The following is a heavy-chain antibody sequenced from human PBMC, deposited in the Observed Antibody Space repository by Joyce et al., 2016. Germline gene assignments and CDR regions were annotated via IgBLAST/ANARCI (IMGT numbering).Heavy chain of an antibody. D-gene: IGHD3-16*01. CDR2: IYHSGST. V-gene: IGHV4-4*02. Sequence: QVQLQESGPGLVKPSGTLSLTCDVSGASINSTSWWTWVRQPPGKGMEWIGQIYHSGSTNYNPSLKSRITISIDKSNNQFSLKVNSVTAADTAVYYCARDWVNAFDIWGQGTMVTVSS. CDR1: GASINSTSW. CDR3: ARDWVNAFDI. J-gene: IGHJ3*02.